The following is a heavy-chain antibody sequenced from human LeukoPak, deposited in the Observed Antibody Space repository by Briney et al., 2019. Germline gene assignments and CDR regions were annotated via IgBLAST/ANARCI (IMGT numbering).Heavy chain of an antibody. CDR2: IYTSGST. CDR1: GGSISSYY. V-gene: IGHV4-4*07. J-gene: IGHJ6*03. CDR3: ARAPPGGIYYYYMDV. D-gene: IGHD3-16*01. Sequence: SETLSLTCTVSGGSISSYYWSWIRQPAGKGLEWIGRIYTSGSTNYNPSLKSRVTMSVDTSKNQFSLKLRPVPPAGTAVYYRARAPPGGIYYYYMDVWGKGTTVTVSS.